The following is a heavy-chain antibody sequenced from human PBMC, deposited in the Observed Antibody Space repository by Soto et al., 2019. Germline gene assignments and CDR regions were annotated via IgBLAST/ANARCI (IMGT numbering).Heavy chain of an antibody. Sequence: GGSLRLSCAASGFTFSSYDMHWVRQATGKGLEWVSAIGTAGDTYYPGSVKGRFTISRENAKNSLYLQMNSLRAEDTAVYYCARGVGHYYDSSGYYILGWFDPWGQGTLVTVSS. CDR2: IGTAGDT. J-gene: IGHJ5*02. V-gene: IGHV3-13*01. CDR3: ARGVGHYYDSSGYYILGWFDP. D-gene: IGHD3-22*01. CDR1: GFTFSSYD.